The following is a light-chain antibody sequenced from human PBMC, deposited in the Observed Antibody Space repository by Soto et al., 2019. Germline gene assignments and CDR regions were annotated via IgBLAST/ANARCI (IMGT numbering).Light chain of an antibody. CDR2: GAS. CDR3: QHFGGTTFT. V-gene: IGKV3-20*01. CDR1: QSVSSSY. Sequence: EIVLTQSPGTLSLSPGERATLSCGVSQSVSSSYLAWYQQKPGQAPRLLIYGASSRATGIPDRFSGSGSGTYFTLTISILEAEDFAVYYCQHFGGTTFTFGQGTRLEIK. J-gene: IGKJ5*01.